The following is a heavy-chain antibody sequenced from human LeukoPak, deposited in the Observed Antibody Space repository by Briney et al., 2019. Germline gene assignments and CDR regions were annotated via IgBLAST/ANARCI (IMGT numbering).Heavy chain of an antibody. D-gene: IGHD5-18*01. J-gene: IGHJ4*02. CDR3: ARDRLWIEPLDY. CDR2: IYHSGST. V-gene: IGHV4-4*02. CDR1: GFTFSSYEM. Sequence: GSLRLSCAASGFTFSSYEMNWVRQPPGKGLEWIGEIYHSGSTNYNPSLKSRVTISVDKSKNQFSLRLRSVTAADTATYYCARDRLWIEPLDYWGQGTLVIVSS.